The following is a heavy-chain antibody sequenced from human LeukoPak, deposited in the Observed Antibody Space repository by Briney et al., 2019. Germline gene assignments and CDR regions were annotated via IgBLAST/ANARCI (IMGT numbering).Heavy chain of an antibody. CDR1: GFTFSRHW. V-gene: IGHV3-7*05. J-gene: IGHJ5*02. CDR3: TRIIVEVPGISDYCDP. CDR2: IKEDGSET. D-gene: IGHD2-2*01. Sequence: GGSLRLSCAGSGFTFSRHWMYWVRQAPGKGLEWVANIKEDGSETFYVDSVKGRFTISRDNARNTLYLQMNSLRAEDTAVYYCTRIIVEVPGISDYCDPWGQGTLVTVSS.